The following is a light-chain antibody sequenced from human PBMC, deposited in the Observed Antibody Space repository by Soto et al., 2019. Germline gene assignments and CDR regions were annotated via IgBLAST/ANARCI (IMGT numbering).Light chain of an antibody. V-gene: IGKV1-6*01. CDR2: VVS. Sequence: IQKTQSPSSLSASIGDRVTITCRASQDIRSELGWYQQKPGKAPKLLIYVVSNLQSGVPSRFSGSGSGTEFTLTIRSLQPEDSATYYCLQDSEYPFTFGQGTKLEIK. CDR1: QDIRSE. J-gene: IGKJ2*01. CDR3: LQDSEYPFT.